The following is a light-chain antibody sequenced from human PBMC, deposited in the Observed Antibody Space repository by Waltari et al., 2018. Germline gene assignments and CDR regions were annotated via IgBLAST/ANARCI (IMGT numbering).Light chain of an antibody. Sequence: EIVLRQSPGTLSFPQGEGAPLSCRASQSVSRWLAWYQQKPGQAPRLLIYDASSRATGIPDRFSGSGSGTDFSLTISRLEPEDFAVYYCQKYGTLPATFGQGTKVEIK. CDR2: DAS. J-gene: IGKJ1*01. CDR1: QSVSRW. V-gene: IGKV3-20*01. CDR3: QKYGTLPAT.